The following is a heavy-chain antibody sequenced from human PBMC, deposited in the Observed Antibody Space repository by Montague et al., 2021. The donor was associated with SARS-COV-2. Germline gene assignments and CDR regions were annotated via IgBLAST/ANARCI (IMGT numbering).Heavy chain of an antibody. Sequence: SETLSLTCTVSVASMSRSYWAWVRQPPVKGPEWIWTIYSSGSTHYNPSLKSRVTISVDTSKSQFSLRLTSVTAADTAVYYCVREGRSSAYAMDYWGQGTLVTVSS. CDR3: VREGRSSAYAMDY. CDR1: VASMSRSY. CDR2: IYSSGST. D-gene: IGHD3-22*01. V-gene: IGHV4-59*01. J-gene: IGHJ4*02.